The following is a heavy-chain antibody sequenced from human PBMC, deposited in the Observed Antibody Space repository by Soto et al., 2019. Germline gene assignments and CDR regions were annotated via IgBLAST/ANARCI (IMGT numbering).Heavy chain of an antibody. CDR1: GFTFSSYS. D-gene: IGHD2-8*01. V-gene: IGHV3-21*01. Sequence: PGGSLRLSCAASGFTFSSYSMNRVRQAPGKGLEWVSSISSSRSNKYYADSVKGRFTISRDNAKNTLYLQMNSLRAEDTAVYYCARDGAVRNGVWSFSGYYYGMDVWGQGTTVTVS. CDR3: ARDGAVRNGVWSFSGYYYGMDV. CDR2: ISSSRSNK. J-gene: IGHJ6*02.